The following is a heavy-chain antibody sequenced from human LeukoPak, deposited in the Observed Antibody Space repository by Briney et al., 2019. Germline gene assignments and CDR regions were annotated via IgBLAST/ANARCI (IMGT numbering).Heavy chain of an antibody. J-gene: IGHJ3*02. CDR1: GGSISSGDFY. D-gene: IGHD5-12*01. V-gene: IGHV4-30-4*01. CDR3: ARGGYSGSPDAFDI. Sequence: PSETLSLTCTVSGGSISSGDFYWSWIRQPPGKGLEWIGYIYYSGSTYYNPSLKSRVTISVDTSKNQFSLKLSSVTAADTAVYYCARGGYSGSPDAFDIWGQGTMVTVSS. CDR2: IYYSGST.